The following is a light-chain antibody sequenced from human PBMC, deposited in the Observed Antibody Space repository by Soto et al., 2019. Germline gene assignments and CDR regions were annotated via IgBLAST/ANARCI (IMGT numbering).Light chain of an antibody. CDR3: QQYNSYSLT. CDR1: QSISSW. J-gene: IGKJ4*01. CDR2: RAS. V-gene: IGKV1-5*03. Sequence: DIQMTQSPSTLSASVGDTVTITCRASQSISSWLAWYQQKPGKAPNLLIYRASSLQSGVPSRFSGSGSGTELTLTISSLQPDDFAAYYCQQYNSYSLTFGGGTKVEIK.